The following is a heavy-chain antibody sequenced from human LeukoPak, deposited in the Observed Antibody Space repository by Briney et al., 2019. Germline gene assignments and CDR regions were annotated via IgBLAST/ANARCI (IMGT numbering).Heavy chain of an antibody. Sequence: SQTLSLTCTVSGGSISSGGYYWSWIRQPPGKGLEWIGYIYYSGSTNYNPSLKSRVTISVDTSKNPFSLKLSSVTAADTAVYYCARHVPHDSSGYYPFYFDYWGQGTLVTVSS. J-gene: IGHJ4*02. D-gene: IGHD3-22*01. V-gene: IGHV4-61*08. CDR1: GGSISSGGYY. CDR3: ARHVPHDSSGYYPFYFDY. CDR2: IYYSGST.